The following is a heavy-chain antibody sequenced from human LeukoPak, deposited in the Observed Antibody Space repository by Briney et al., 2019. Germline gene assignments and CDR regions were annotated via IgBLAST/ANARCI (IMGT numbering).Heavy chain of an antibody. D-gene: IGHD3-9*01. CDR2: ISPYNDNR. J-gene: IGHJ4*02. V-gene: IGHV1-18*04. Sequence: WASVKVSCKASGYTFTSYYMHWVRQAPGQGPEWMGWISPYNDNRNYARKFENRVTLTKDTSTNTIYMELRSLRSDDTAAYYCARERTLLTGYYGLREDYFDNWGQGTLVTVSS. CDR1: GYTFTSYY. CDR3: ARERTLLTGYYGLREDYFDN.